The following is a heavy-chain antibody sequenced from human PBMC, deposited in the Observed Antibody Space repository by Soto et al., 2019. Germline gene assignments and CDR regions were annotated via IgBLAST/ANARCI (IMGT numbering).Heavy chain of an antibody. J-gene: IGHJ4*02. Sequence: QITLKESGPPLVKPTQTLTLTCTFSGFSLSTSGVGVGWIRQPPGKALEWLALIYWDDDKRYSPSLKSRLTITKDTSKNQVVLTMTNMDPVDTATYYCAHSSSGYSYGGPFDYWGQGTLVTVSS. V-gene: IGHV2-5*02. CDR3: AHSSSGYSYGGPFDY. D-gene: IGHD5-18*01. CDR2: IYWDDDK. CDR1: GFSLSTSGVG.